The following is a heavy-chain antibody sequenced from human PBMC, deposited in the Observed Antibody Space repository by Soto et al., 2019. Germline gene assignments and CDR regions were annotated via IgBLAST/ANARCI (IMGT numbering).Heavy chain of an antibody. CDR2: IYSEGTP. D-gene: IGHD3-9*01. CDR3: ARSTYYDILTGSYYYYAMDV. J-gene: IGHJ6*02. V-gene: IGHV3-53*01. Sequence: PGGSLRLSCAASGFTVGSNYMSWVRQAPGKGLEWVSVIYSEGTPYYADSVKGRFTISRENSNNTLYLHMNNLRAEETAVYYCARSTYYDILTGSYYYYAMDVWGQGTLVSVSS. CDR1: GFTVGSNY.